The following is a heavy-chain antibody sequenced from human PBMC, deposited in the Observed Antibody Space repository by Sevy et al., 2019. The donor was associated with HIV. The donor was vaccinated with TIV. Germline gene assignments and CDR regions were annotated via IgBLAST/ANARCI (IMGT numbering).Heavy chain of an antibody. Sequence: SETLSLTCAVYGGSFSGYYWSWIRQPPGKGLEWIGEINHSGGTNYNPSLKSRVTISVDTSKNQFSLKLSSVTAADTAVYYCARGQGDDSSGYLIDYWGQGTLVTVSS. D-gene: IGHD3-22*01. CDR2: INHSGGT. V-gene: IGHV4-34*01. J-gene: IGHJ4*02. CDR1: GGSFSGYY. CDR3: ARGQGDDSSGYLIDY.